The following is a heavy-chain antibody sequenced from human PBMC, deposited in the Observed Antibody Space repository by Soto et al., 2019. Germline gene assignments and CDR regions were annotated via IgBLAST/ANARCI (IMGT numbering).Heavy chain of an antibody. D-gene: IGHD6-6*01. CDR2: FDPEDGEA. Sequence: ASVKVSCKVSGYTLTELSMHWVRQAPGKGLEWMGGFDPEDGEAIYAQKFQGRVTMTEDTSTDTAYMELSSLRSEDTAVYYCATDSPQLGPYYYYYGMDVWGQGTTVTVSS. V-gene: IGHV1-24*01. J-gene: IGHJ6*02. CDR1: GYTLTELS. CDR3: ATDSPQLGPYYYYYGMDV.